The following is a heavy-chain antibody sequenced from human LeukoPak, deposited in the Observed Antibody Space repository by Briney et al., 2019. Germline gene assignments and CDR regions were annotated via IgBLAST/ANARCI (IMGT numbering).Heavy chain of an antibody. CDR2: ISYDGSNK. V-gene: IGHV3-30-3*01. D-gene: IGHD3-3*01. CDR1: GFTFSSYA. Sequence: PPGGSLRLSCAASGFTFSSYAMHWVRQAPGKGLEWVAAISYDGSNKYYADSVKGRFTISRDNSKNTLYLQMNSLRAEDTAVYYCARDGGDDYDFWSGYYLSEYGMDVWGQGTTVTVSS. CDR3: ARDGGDDYDFWSGYYLSEYGMDV. J-gene: IGHJ6*02.